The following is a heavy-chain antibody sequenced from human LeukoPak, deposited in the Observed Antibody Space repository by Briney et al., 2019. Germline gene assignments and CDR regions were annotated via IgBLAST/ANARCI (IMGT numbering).Heavy chain of an antibody. CDR3: ARLALSPTLDY. CDR1: GYTFTDYY. V-gene: IGHV1-2*02. CDR2: VNPKNGAT. Sequence: GASVKVSCKASGYTFTDYYSHWVRQAPGQGLEWMGFVNPKNGATNYAQKFQGRVTMTRDTSISTAYMELTSLRSDDSAVYFCARLALSPTLDYWGQGTLVTVSS. J-gene: IGHJ4*02. D-gene: IGHD2-15*01.